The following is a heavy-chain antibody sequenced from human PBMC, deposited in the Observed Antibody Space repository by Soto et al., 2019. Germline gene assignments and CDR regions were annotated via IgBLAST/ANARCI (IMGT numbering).Heavy chain of an antibody. CDR3: ARVRSYYDYVWGSYRSKYYFDY. V-gene: IGHV4-30-4*01. CDR1: GGSISSGDYY. J-gene: IGHJ4*02. D-gene: IGHD3-16*02. CDR2: IYYSGST. Sequence: QVQLQESGPGLVKPSQTLSLTCTVSGGSISSGDYYWSWIRQPPGKGLEWIGYIYYSGSTYYNPSLKRRGTIAVDTSKNQFSLKLSSVTAADTAVYYCARVRSYYDYVWGSYRSKYYFDYWGQGTLVTVSS.